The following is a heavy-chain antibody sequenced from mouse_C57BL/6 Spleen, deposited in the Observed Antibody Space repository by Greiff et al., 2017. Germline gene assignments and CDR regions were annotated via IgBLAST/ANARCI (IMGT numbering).Heavy chain of an antibody. Sequence: EVKLVESGGGLVKPGGSLKLSCAASGFTFSSYAMSWVRQTPEKRLEWVATISDGGSYTYYPDNVKGRFTISRDNAKNNLYLQMSHLKSEDTAMYYCERDPFTTVVATVRSWFAYWGQGTLVTVSA. CDR1: GFTFSSYA. CDR2: ISDGGSYT. D-gene: IGHD1-1*01. CDR3: ERDPFTTVVATVRSWFAY. V-gene: IGHV5-4*01. J-gene: IGHJ3*01.